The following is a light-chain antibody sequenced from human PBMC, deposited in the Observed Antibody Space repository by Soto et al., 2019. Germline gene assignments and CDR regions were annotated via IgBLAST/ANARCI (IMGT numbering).Light chain of an antibody. CDR3: QQYNNWPFS. CDR1: QGVTTN. Sequence: EILMTQSPATLSVSPGERVTLSCRAAQGVTTNFAWNQQKSGQSPRLLIYDVSSRATGVPSRFSGTGSETDFTLTISGLQSEDSAIYFCQQYNNWPFSFGQGTRLEIK. CDR2: DVS. V-gene: IGKV3-15*01. J-gene: IGKJ5*01.